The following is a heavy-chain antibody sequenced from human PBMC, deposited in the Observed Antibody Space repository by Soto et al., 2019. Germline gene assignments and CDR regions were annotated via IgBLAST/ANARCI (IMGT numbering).Heavy chain of an antibody. V-gene: IGHV3-23*01. D-gene: IGHD6-19*01. J-gene: IGHJ6*02. CDR1: GFIFSDHY. Sequence: GGSLRLSCAASGFIFSDHYMDWVRQAPGKGLEWVSAISGSGGSTYYADSVKGRFTISRDNSKNTLYLQMNSLRAEDTAVYYCAKVHSSGWYPGRADYYYYGMDVWGQGTTVTVSS. CDR3: AKVHSSGWYPGRADYYYYGMDV. CDR2: ISGSGGST.